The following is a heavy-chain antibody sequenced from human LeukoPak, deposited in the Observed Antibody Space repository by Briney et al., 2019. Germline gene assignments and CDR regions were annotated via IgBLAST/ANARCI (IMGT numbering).Heavy chain of an antibody. Sequence: AETLSLTCAVYGGSFSGYYWSWIRQPPGKGLEWIGEINHSGSTNYNPSLKSRVTISVDTSKNQFSLKLSSVTAADTAVYYCARGYTNRLLWFGELVGVSYFDYWGQGTLVTVSS. CDR3: ARGYTNRLLWFGELVGVSYFDY. CDR1: GGSFSGYY. D-gene: IGHD3-10*01. V-gene: IGHV4-34*01. J-gene: IGHJ4*02. CDR2: INHSGST.